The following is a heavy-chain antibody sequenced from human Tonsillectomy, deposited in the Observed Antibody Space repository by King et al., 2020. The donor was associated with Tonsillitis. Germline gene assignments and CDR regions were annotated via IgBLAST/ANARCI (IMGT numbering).Heavy chain of an antibody. CDR1: GFTFSRYG. J-gene: IGHJ3*02. CDR3: ATAPVLLWFGDYPGAFDI. D-gene: IGHD3-10*01. V-gene: IGHV3-30*03. CDR2: ISYDGSDK. Sequence: VQLVESGGGVVQPGGSLRLSCAASGFTFSRYGMHWVRQAPGKGLEWVAVISYDGSDKYFADSVKGRFTISRENSKNTLYLQMNSLRAGDTAVYYCATAPVLLWFGDYPGAFDIWGQGTMVTVSS.